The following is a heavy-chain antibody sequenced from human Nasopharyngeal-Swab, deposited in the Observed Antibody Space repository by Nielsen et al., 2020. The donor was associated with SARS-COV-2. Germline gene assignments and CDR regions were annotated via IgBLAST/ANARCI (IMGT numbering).Heavy chain of an antibody. J-gene: IGHJ6*02. CDR2: IKSKTDGGTT. V-gene: IGHV3-15*01. D-gene: IGHD3-10*01. Sequence: GGSLRLTCAASGFTFSNAWMSWVRQAPGKGLEWVGRIKSKTDGGTTDYAAPVKGRFTISRDDSKNTLYLQMNSLKTEDTAVYYCTTVGTSWHYYGMDVWGQGTTVTVSS. CDR3: TTVGTSWHYYGMDV. CDR1: GFTFSNAW.